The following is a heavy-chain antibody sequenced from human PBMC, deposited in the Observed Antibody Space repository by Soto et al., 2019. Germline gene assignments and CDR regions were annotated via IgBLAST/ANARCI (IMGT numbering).Heavy chain of an antibody. CDR1: GYTFTSYG. Sequence: ASVKGSCKASGYTFTSYGISWVRQAPGQGLEWLGWISAYNGNTNYAQKLQGRVTMTTDTSTSTAYMELRSLRSDDTAVYYCARDLITGYSSGFYYYYGMDVWGQGTTVTVSS. J-gene: IGHJ6*02. CDR2: ISAYNGNT. V-gene: IGHV1-18*01. CDR3: ARDLITGYSSGFYYYYGMDV. D-gene: IGHD6-25*01.